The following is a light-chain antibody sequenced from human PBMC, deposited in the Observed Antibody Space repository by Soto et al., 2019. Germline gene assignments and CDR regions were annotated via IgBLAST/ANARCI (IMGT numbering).Light chain of an antibody. CDR3: QTWDTGIVL. CDR2: VNSDGSH. Sequence: QPVLTQSPSASASLGASVKLTCTLSSGHSNYAIAWHQQLPEKGPRYLMKVNSDGSHSKGDGIPDRFSGSSSGAERYLTISSVQSEDEADYYCQTWDTGIVLFGGGTKLTVL. CDR1: SGHSNYA. V-gene: IGLV4-69*01. J-gene: IGLJ2*01.